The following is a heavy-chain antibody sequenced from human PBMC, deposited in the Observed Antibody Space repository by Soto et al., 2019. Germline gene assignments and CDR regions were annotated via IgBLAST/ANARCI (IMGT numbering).Heavy chain of an antibody. Sequence: EVQLLESGGGLVQPGGSLRLSCAASGFTFSSYAMSWVRQAPGKGLEWVSTSRGSGGSTYYADSVKGRFTISRDNSKNTLYLQMNSLRAEDTAVYYCSTEGPGTNGGDTIGRPFDYWGKGTLVTVSA. D-gene: IGHD3-10*01. V-gene: IGHV3-23*01. J-gene: IGHJ4*02. CDR2: SRGSGGST. CDR1: GFTFSSYA. CDR3: STEGPGTNGGDTIGRPFDY.